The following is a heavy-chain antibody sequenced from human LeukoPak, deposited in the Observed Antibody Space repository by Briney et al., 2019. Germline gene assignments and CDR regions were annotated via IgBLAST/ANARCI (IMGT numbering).Heavy chain of an antibody. Sequence: GVSLRLSCAASGFTFSSYAMSWVRQAPGKGLEWVSAISGSGGSTYYADSVKGRFTISRDNSKNTLYLQMNSLRAEDTAVYYCAKDLAFWSGYYIRYFQHWGQGTLVTVSS. V-gene: IGHV3-23*01. CDR3: AKDLAFWSGYYIRYFQH. J-gene: IGHJ1*01. CDR1: GFTFSSYA. CDR2: ISGSGGST. D-gene: IGHD3-3*01.